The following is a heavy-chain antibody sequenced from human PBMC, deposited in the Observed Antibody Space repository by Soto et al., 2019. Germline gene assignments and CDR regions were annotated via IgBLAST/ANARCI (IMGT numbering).Heavy chain of an antibody. CDR1: GYTFTSYG. CDR2: ISAYNGNT. CDR3: ARVAGRGYYDFWSGYRFDP. Sequence: ASVKVSCKASGYTFTSYGISWVRQAPGQGLEWMGWISAYNGNTNYAQKLQGRVTMTTDTSTSTAYMELRSLRSDDTAVYYCARVAGRGYYDFWSGYRFDPWGQGTLVTVSS. V-gene: IGHV1-18*01. D-gene: IGHD3-3*01. J-gene: IGHJ5*02.